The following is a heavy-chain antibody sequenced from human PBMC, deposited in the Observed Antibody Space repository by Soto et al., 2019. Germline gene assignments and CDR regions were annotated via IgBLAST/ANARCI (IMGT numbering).Heavy chain of an antibody. D-gene: IGHD1-1*01. V-gene: IGHV1-18*01. CDR1: GYTFTSYG. CDR2: ISAHNGNT. J-gene: IGHJ4*02. Sequence: QVHLVQSGAEEKKPGASVKVSCKASGYTFTSYGITCVRQAPGQGLEWMGWISAHNGNTDYAQKLQGRVIVTRDTSTSTAYMELRSLRSDDTAVYYCARGRYGDYWGQGALVTVSS. CDR3: ARGRYGDY.